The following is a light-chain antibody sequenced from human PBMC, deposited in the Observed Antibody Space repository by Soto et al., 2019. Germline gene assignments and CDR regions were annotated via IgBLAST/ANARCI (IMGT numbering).Light chain of an antibody. CDR2: EVS. V-gene: IGLV2-14*01. J-gene: IGLJ2*01. CDR1: SRDVGGYNY. CDR3: SSYISSSTFVV. Sequence: QSALTQPASVSGSPGQSITISCTGTSRDVGGYNYVSWHQQHPGKAPKVIITEVSNRPSAVSNRFSGSKSGNTASLTISGLQAEDEADYYCSSYISSSTFVVFGGGTKLTVL.